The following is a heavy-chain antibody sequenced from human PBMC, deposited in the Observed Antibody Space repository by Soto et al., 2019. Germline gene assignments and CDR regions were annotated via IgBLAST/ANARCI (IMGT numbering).Heavy chain of an antibody. CDR3: ARDPGFGIAVAGYYFDY. J-gene: IGHJ4*02. CDR2: IKQDGSEK. V-gene: IGHV3-7*05. CDR1: GFTFSSYW. Sequence: EVQLVESGGGLVQPGGSLRLSCAASGFTFSSYWMSWVRQAPGKGLEWVANIKQDGSEKYYVDSVKGRFIISRDNSKNSLYLQMNSLRAEDTAVYYCARDPGFGIAVAGYYFDYWGQGTLVTVSS. D-gene: IGHD6-19*01.